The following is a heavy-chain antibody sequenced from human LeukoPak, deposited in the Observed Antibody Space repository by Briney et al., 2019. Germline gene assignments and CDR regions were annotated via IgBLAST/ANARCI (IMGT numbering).Heavy chain of an antibody. CDR2: IYYTGTT. CDR1: GASISSYF. D-gene: IGHD2-21*01. CDR3: ARLLSCGSDCYYFRH. J-gene: IGHJ1*01. V-gene: IGHV4-59*08. Sequence: PSETLSLTCTVSGASISSYFWSWIRQPPWKGLEWIGYIYYTGTTSYDPSFKSRATTSVDTSKNQFSLQLTSVTAADTAVYFCARLLSCGSDCYYFRHWGQGTLVSVSS.